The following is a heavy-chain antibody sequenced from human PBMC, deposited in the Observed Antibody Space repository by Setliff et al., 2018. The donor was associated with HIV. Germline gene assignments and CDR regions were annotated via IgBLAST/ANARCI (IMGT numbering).Heavy chain of an antibody. V-gene: IGHV1-69*13. CDR3: ARGDYGSGSYYPYYFYYGVDV. D-gene: IGHD3-10*01. CDR2: IIPIYGTP. Sequence: SVKVSCKASGGTFSSYSINWVRQAPGQGLEWMGGIIPIYGTPIYAQKFQGRVTITADESTSTAYMELSSLRSEDTAVYYCARGDYGSGSYYPYYFYYGVDVWGQGTTVTVSS. J-gene: IGHJ6*02. CDR1: GGTFSSYS.